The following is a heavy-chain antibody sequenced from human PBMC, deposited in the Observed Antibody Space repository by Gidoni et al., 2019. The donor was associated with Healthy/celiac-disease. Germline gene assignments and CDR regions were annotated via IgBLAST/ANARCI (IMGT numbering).Heavy chain of an antibody. J-gene: IGHJ6*02. CDR3: ARGDMITFGGVTYGMDV. V-gene: IGHV1-2*04. CDR2: INPNSGGT. CDR1: GYTFTGYY. Sequence: QVQLVQSGAEVKKPGASVKVSCKASGYTFTGYYMHWVRQAPGQGLEWMGWINPNSGGTNYAQKFQGWVTMTRDTSISTAYMELSRLRSDDTAVYYCARGDMITFGGVTYGMDVWGQGTTVTVSS. D-gene: IGHD3-16*01.